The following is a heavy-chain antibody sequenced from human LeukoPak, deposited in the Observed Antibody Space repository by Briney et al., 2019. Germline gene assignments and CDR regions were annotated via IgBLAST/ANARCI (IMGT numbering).Heavy chain of an antibody. CDR3: ARADRLYYDSINDY. CDR2: ISTYNGDT. CDR1: GYTFTSYG. J-gene: IGHJ4*02. D-gene: IGHD3-22*01. V-gene: IGHV1-18*01. Sequence: ASVTVSRMASGYTFTSYGISWVRQAPGQGLEWMGWISTYNGDTNYAQTLQGRVTMTTDTSKSTAYMEPRSLRSDDTAVYYCARADRLYYDSINDYWGQGTLVTVSS.